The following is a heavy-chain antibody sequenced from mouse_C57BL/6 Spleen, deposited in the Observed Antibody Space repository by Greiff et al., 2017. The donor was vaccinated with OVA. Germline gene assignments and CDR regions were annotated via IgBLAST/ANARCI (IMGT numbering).Heavy chain of an antibody. CDR1: GYTFTNYW. CDR3: ARSTTLYYFDY. Sequence: VKLQESGAELVRPGTSVKMSCKASGYTFTNYWIGWAKQRPGHGLEWIGDIYPGGGYTNYNEKFKGKATLTADKSSSTAYMQFSSLTSEDSAIYYCARSTTLYYFDYWGQGTTLTVSS. D-gene: IGHD2-1*01. J-gene: IGHJ2*01. CDR2: IYPGGGYT. V-gene: IGHV1-63*01.